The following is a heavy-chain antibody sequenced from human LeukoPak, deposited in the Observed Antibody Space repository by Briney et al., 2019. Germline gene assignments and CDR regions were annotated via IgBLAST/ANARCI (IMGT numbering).Heavy chain of an antibody. CDR3: ARGTDDSSGYYH. V-gene: IGHV4-30-2*01. CDR2: IYHSGST. CDR1: GGSISSGGYY. D-gene: IGHD3-22*01. J-gene: IGHJ5*02. Sequence: SETLSLTCTVSGGSISSGGYYWSWIRQPPGKGLEWIGYIYHSGSTYYNPSLKSRVTISVDRSKNQFSLKLSSVTAADTAVYYCARGTDDSSGYYHWGQGTLVTVSS.